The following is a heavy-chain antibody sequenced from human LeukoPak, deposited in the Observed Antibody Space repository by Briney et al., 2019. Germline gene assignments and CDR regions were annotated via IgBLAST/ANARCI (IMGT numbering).Heavy chain of an antibody. CDR1: GFTLSTYW. Sequence: GGSLRLSCAGSGFTLSTYWMGWVRQAPGKGLEWVANIKHDGSEKNYVDSVKGRFTISRDNAKMYLQMNSLRAEDTAVYYCARVGIAAQIYYYYGLDVWGQGTTVTVSS. D-gene: IGHD6-6*01. CDR3: ARVGIAAQIYYYYGLDV. V-gene: IGHV3-7*03. J-gene: IGHJ6*02. CDR2: IKHDGSEK.